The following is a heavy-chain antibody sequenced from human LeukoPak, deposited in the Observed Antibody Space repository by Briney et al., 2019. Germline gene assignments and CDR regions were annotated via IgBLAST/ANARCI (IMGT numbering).Heavy chain of an antibody. Sequence: GGSLRLSCAASGFTFSDYYMTWIRQAPGRGLEWLSYISGPSSHTNYADSVKGRFTISRDNAENSLYLQMNSLRAEDTAVYYCARVGLTTAAGTYDYWGQGTLVTVSS. CDR3: ARVGLTTAAGTYDY. J-gene: IGHJ4*02. CDR1: GFTFSDYY. CDR2: ISGPSSHT. V-gene: IGHV3-11*06. D-gene: IGHD6-13*01.